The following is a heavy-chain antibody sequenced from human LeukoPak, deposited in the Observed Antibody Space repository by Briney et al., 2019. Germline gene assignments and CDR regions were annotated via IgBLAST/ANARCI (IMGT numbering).Heavy chain of an antibody. D-gene: IGHD3-10*01. CDR3: ARGDKKENLSGPSGYFDP. Sequence: ASVKVSCKASGYTFSGYHIHWVRQAPGQGLEWMGWINPNSGGTNFAPKFHGRVSMTRDTSLSTAYMELSSLRSDDTAVYYCARGDKKENLSGPSGYFDPWGQGSLVTVSS. CDR2: INPNSGGT. V-gene: IGHV1-2*02. CDR1: GYTFSGYH. J-gene: IGHJ5*02.